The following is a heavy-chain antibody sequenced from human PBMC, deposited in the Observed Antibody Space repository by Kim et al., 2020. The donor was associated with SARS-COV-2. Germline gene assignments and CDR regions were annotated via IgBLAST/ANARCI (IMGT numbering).Heavy chain of an antibody. CDR1: GGTFSSYA. CDR3: ARIQLPENVYCSSTSCYGVSWFDP. D-gene: IGHD2-2*01. J-gene: IGHJ5*02. Sequence: SVKVSCKASGGTFSSYAISWVRQAPGQGLEWMGGIIPIFGTANYAQKFQGRVTITADESTSTAYMELSSLRTEDTAVYYCARIQLPENVYCSSTSCYGVSWFDPWGQGTLVTVSS. V-gene: IGHV1-69*13. CDR2: IIPIFGTA.